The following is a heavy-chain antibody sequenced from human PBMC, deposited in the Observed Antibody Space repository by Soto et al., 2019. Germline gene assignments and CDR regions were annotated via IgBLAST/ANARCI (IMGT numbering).Heavy chain of an antibody. D-gene: IGHD6-19*01. CDR3: ASSGWEIYYFDY. V-gene: IGHV3-7*01. J-gene: IGHJ4*02. Sequence: GGSLRLSFAASGFTFSSYWMSWVRQAPGKGLEWVANIKQDGSEKYYVDSVKGRFTISRDNAKNSLYLQMNSLRAEDTAVYYCASSGWEIYYFDYWGQGTLVTVSS. CDR1: GFTFSSYW. CDR2: IKQDGSEK.